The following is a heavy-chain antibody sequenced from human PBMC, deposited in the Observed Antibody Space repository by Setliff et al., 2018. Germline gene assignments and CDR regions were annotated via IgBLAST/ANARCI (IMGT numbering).Heavy chain of an antibody. V-gene: IGHV1-18*01. CDR1: GYEFNNYG. D-gene: IGHD2-8*01. CDR3: SRLVRYCTTTTCQTLSGGEH. J-gene: IGHJ4*02. Sequence: ASVKVSCKASGYEFNNYGIAWVRQAPGQGLEWMGWINAYNGNTFYAPKLQGRVTMTTDASTATAYLELRGLRSDDTAIYFCSRLVRYCTTTTCQTLSGGEHWGQGTLVTVSS. CDR2: INAYNGNT.